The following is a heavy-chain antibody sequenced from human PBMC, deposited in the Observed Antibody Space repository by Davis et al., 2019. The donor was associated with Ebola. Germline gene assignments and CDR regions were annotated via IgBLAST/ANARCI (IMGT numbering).Heavy chain of an antibody. CDR1: GFVFRNYV. J-gene: IGHJ3*01. CDR3: AKDTPNIWFDV. Sequence: PGGSLRLSCAASGFVFRNYVMSWVRQAPGKGLEWVSTLGTSADTYYADSVKGRFTISRDNSRNTLYLQMNGLRVEDTAIYYCAKDTPNIWFDVWGQGTMVAVSS. V-gene: IGHV3-23*01. D-gene: IGHD2-15*01. CDR2: LGTSADT.